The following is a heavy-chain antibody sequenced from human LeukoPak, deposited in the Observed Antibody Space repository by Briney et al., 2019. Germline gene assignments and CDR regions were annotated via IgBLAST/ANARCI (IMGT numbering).Heavy chain of an antibody. CDR3: ARDTHYYGMDV. CDR2: IYYSGNT. CDR1: GGSIKNYY. V-gene: IGHV4-59*01. Sequence: SETLSLTCTVSGGSIKNYYWSWIRQPPGKGLEWIGYIYYSGNTNYNPSLKSRVTISVDTSKNQFSLKLSSVTAADTAVYYCARDTHYYGMDVWGKGTTVTVSS. J-gene: IGHJ6*04.